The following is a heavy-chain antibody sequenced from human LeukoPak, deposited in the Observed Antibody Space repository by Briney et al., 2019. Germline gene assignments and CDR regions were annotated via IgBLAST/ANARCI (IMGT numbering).Heavy chain of an antibody. CDR1: GDSVSSNSAA. Sequence: QTLSLTCAISGDSVSSNSAAWNWIRQSPSRGLEWLGRTYYRSKWYNDYAVSVKSRITINPDTSKNQFSLQLNSVTPEDTAVYYCARETRSGSYFLGWFDPWGQGTLVTVSS. V-gene: IGHV6-1*01. CDR3: ARETRSGSYFLGWFDP. J-gene: IGHJ5*02. D-gene: IGHD1-26*01. CDR2: TYYRSKWYN.